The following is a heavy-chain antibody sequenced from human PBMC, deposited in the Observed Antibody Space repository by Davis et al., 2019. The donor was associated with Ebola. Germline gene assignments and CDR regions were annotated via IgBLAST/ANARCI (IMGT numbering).Heavy chain of an antibody. CDR2: IKQDGSEK. V-gene: IGHV3-7*01. CDR3: AGPYGSGTYYGMDV. CDR1: GFTFSSYG. D-gene: IGHD3-10*01. J-gene: IGHJ6*02. Sequence: GESLKISCAASGFTFSSYGMHWVRQAPGKGLEWVANIKQDGSEKYYVDSVKGRFTISRDNAKNSLYLQMNSLRAEDTAVYYCAGPYGSGTYYGMDVWGQGTTVTVSS.